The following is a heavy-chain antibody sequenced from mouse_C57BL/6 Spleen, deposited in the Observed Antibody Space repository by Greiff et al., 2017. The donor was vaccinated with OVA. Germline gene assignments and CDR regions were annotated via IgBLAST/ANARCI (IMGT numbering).Heavy chain of an antibody. CDR3: AISTTVVAPFDY. J-gene: IGHJ2*01. CDR2: IHPNSGST. Sequence: QVQLQQPGAELVKPGASVKLSCKASGYTFTSYWMHWVKQRPGQGLEWIGMIHPNSGSTNYNEKFKSKATLTVDKSSSTAYMQLSSLTSEDSAVYYCAISTTVVAPFDYWGQGTTLTVSS. CDR1: GYTFTSYW. V-gene: IGHV1-64*01. D-gene: IGHD1-1*01.